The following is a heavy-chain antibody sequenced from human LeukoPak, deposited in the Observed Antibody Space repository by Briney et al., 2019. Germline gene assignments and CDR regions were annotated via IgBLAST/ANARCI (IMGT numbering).Heavy chain of an antibody. D-gene: IGHD2/OR15-2a*01. V-gene: IGHV3-7*01. CDR1: GFTFRSYW. CDR2: INQEASRT. CDR3: AKYLSRAFDS. J-gene: IGHJ4*02. Sequence: PGGSLRLACAASGFTFRSYWMSWVRQAPGKGLEWLGHINQEASRTDHADSVKGRFTISRDNSRNLPYLHMSSLRAEDTAVYYCAKYLSRAFDSWGQGILVRVSS.